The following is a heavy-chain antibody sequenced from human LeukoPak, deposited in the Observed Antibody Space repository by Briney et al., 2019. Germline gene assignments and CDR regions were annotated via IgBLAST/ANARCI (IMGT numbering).Heavy chain of an antibody. Sequence: PSETLSLTCIVSGGSISSYYWSWIRQPPGKGLEWIGYIYYSGSTNDNPSLKSRVTISVDMSKNQFSLKLSSVTAADTAVYYCARYYYDSSGYYYYYFDYWGQGTLVTVSS. CDR3: ARYYYDSSGYYYYYFDY. CDR2: IYYSGST. D-gene: IGHD3-22*01. CDR1: GGSISSYY. J-gene: IGHJ4*02. V-gene: IGHV4-59*08.